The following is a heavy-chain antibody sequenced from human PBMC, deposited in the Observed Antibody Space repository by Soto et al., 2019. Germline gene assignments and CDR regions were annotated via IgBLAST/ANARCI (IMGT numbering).Heavy chain of an antibody. V-gene: IGHV1-69*12. J-gene: IGHJ6*02. CDR1: GGTFSSYA. CDR2: IIRIFGTP. CDR3: SGKESNNEYYYGMDV. Sequence: QVQLVQSGAEVKKPGSSVKVSCKASGGTFSSYAINWVRQAPGQGLEWMGGIIRIFGTPDYAQRFQGRVTTTADESTRTADKKQRSMRTADAAADYYSGKESNNEYYYGMDVWGQGTTVTVSS. D-gene: IGHD1-1*01.